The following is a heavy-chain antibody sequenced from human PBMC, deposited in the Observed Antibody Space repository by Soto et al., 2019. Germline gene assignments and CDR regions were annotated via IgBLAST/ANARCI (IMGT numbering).Heavy chain of an antibody. V-gene: IGHV1-18*01. Sequence: ASVKVSCKASGYTFTSYGISWVRQAPGQGLEWMGWISAYNGNTNYAQKLQGRVTMTTDTSTSTAYMELRSLRSDDTAVYYCARDLTPYDSSGYYGIDYWGQGTLVTVSS. J-gene: IGHJ4*02. CDR2: ISAYNGNT. CDR3: ARDLTPYDSSGYYGIDY. CDR1: GYTFTSYG. D-gene: IGHD3-22*01.